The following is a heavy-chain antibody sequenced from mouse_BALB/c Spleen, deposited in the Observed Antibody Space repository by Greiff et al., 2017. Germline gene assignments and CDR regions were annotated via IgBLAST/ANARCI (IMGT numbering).Heavy chain of an antibody. J-gene: IGHJ3*01. D-gene: IGHD2-14*01. CDR3: AKNPYRYDGAWFAY. V-gene: IGHV2-3*01. CDR2: IWGDGST. CDR1: GFSLTSYG. Sequence: VKLVESGPGLVAPSQSLSITCTVSGFSLTSYGVSWVRQPPGKGLEWLGVIWGDGSTNYHSALISRLSISKDNSKSQVFLKLNSLQTDDTATYYCAKNPYRYDGAWFAYWGQGTLVTVSA.